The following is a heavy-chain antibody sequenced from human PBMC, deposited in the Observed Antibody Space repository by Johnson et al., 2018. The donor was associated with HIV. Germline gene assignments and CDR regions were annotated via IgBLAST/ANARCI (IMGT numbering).Heavy chain of an antibody. CDR1: GFTVSSNY. CDR2: IYSGGST. D-gene: IGHD3-16*01. Sequence: VHLVASGGALVQPGGSLRLSCAASGFTVSSNYMSWVRQAPGKGMEWVSVIYSGGSTYYGDSVKGRFTISRDNSKNTLYLQMNSLRAEDTAVYYCAKDRLFGFRNDAFDIWGRGTMVTVSS. V-gene: IGHV3-66*01. CDR3: AKDRLFGFRNDAFDI. J-gene: IGHJ3*02.